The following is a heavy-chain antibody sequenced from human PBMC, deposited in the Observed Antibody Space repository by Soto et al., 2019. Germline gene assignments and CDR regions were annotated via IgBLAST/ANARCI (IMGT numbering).Heavy chain of an antibody. CDR2: ISWNTGTK. D-gene: IGHD6-25*01. V-gene: IGHV3-9*01. J-gene: IGHJ4*02. CDR1: GFTFDDYA. CDR3: VKGGGYYSALDY. Sequence: EVQLVESGGGLAQPGRSLRLSCAASGFTFDDYAMHWVRQGPGKGLEWVSSISWNTGTKAYADSVKGRFTISRDNNKNSLYLEMNSLTGQDTALYYCVKGGGYYSALDYWGRGTLVTVSS.